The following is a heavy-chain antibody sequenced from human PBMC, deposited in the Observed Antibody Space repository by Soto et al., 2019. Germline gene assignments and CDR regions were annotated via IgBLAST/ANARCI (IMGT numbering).Heavy chain of an antibody. J-gene: IGHJ5*02. CDR2: INHSGST. CDR3: ARFRGGWFDP. CDR1: GGSFSGYY. V-gene: IGHV4-34*01. D-gene: IGHD3-16*01. Sequence: QVQLQQWGAGLLKPSETLSLTCAVYGGSFSGYYWSWIRQPPGKGLEWIGEINHSGSTNYNPSLKSRVTISVDTSKNQYSLKLSSVTAADTAVYHCARFRGGWFDPWGQGTLVTVSS.